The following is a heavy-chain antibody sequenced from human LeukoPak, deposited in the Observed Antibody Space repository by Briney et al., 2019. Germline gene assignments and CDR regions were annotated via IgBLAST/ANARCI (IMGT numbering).Heavy chain of an antibody. Sequence: CAAXXXTFSSYAMSXVRQAPGKGLEWVSGISGSGSSTYYADSVKGRFSISRDNSKKTLYLQMNSLRAEDTAVYYCARARYCTSTSCYIDYWGQGTLVTVSS. CDR3: ARARYCTSTSCYIDY. J-gene: IGHJ4*02. V-gene: IGHV3-23*01. CDR1: XXTFSSYA. D-gene: IGHD2-2*02. CDR2: ISGSGSST.